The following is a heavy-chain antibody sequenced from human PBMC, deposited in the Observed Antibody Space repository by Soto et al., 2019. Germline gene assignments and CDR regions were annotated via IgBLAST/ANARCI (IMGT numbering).Heavy chain of an antibody. J-gene: IGHJ4*02. D-gene: IGHD3-10*01. CDR3: ARAAMITFMVSY. CDR2: ISFDGTNK. V-gene: IGHV3-30*03. Sequence: GGSLRLSCAASGFTFSSYGMHWVRQAPGKGLEWVAVISFDGTNKYYADSVKGRFTISRDNSKNTLYLQMNTLRPEDTAIYYCARAAMITFMVSYWGQGTLVTVSS. CDR1: GFTFSSYG.